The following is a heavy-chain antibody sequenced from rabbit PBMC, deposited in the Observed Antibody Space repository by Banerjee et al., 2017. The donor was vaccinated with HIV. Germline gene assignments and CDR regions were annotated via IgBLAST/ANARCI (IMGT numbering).Heavy chain of an antibody. J-gene: IGHJ4*01. V-gene: IGHV1S45*01. D-gene: IGHD4-1*01. CDR2: ITYGGST. CDR1: GFSFSNKYV. Sequence: QEQLEESGGDLVKPEGSLTLTCTASGFSFSNKYVMCWVRQAPGKGLEWIGYITYGGSTFYASWAKGRFTISRTSTTVDLKMTSLTAADTATYFCVRHNSGLRLWGPGTLVTVS. CDR3: VRHNSGLRL.